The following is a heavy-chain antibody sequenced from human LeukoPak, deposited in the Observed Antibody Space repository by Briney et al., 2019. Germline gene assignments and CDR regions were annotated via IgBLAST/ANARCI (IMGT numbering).Heavy chain of an antibody. D-gene: IGHD6-13*01. CDR3: IRCRPSRVAAGMNWFDP. CDR1: GFTFSNYA. Sequence: GGSLRLSCAASGFTFSNYAMSWVRQAPGKGLEWVSTISGGGDSTYYADSVKGRFTISRDNSKNTLYLQMNSLRAEDTAVYYCIRCRPSRVAAGMNWFDPWGQGTLVTVSS. J-gene: IGHJ5*02. CDR2: ISGGGDST. V-gene: IGHV3-23*01.